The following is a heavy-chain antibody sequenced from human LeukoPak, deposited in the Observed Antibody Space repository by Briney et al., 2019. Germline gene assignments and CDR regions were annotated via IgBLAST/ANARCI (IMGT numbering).Heavy chain of an antibody. Sequence: GGSLRLSCAASGFTFSSHAMSWVRQAPGKGREWGAAISGSGGSTYYADSVKGRFTISRDNSKNTLYLQMNSLRAEDTAVYYCAKDLSYYGSGSYYIFCWFDPWGQGTLVTVSS. CDR3: AKDLSYYGSGSYYIFCWFDP. CDR2: ISGSGGST. V-gene: IGHV3-23*01. D-gene: IGHD3-10*01. CDR1: GFTFSSHA. J-gene: IGHJ5*02.